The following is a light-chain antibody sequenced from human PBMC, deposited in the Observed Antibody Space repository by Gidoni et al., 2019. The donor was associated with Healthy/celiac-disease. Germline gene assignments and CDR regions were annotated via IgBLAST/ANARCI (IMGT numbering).Light chain of an antibody. Sequence: DIQMTQSPSSLSASVGDRVTITCRASQSISSYLNWYQQKPGKAPKLLIYAASSLQSGVPSRFSGSGSGTEFTLTISRMQPEDFATYYSQQSYSTPPAITFGQGTRLEIK. V-gene: IGKV1-39*01. CDR3: QQSYSTPPAIT. J-gene: IGKJ5*01. CDR1: QSISSY. CDR2: AAS.